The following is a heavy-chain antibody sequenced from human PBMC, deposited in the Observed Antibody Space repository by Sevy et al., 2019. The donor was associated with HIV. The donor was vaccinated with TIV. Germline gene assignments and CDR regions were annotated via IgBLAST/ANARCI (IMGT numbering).Heavy chain of an antibody. CDR2: ISSSGSTI. CDR1: GFTFSDYY. J-gene: IGHJ6*02. Sequence: GGSLRLSCAASGFTFSDYYMSWIRQAPGKGLEWVSYISSSGSTIYYADSVKGRFTISRDNAKNSLYLQMNSLRAEDTAVYYCARDGVVVLPYYYYGMDVWGQGTTVTVSS. D-gene: IGHD2-2*01. V-gene: IGHV3-11*01. CDR3: ARDGVVVLPYYYYGMDV.